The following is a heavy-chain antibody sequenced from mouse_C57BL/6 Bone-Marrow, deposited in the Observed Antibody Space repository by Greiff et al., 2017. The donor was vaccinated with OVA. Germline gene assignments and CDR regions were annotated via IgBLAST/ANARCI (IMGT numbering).Heavy chain of an antibody. CDR1: GYTFTSYW. Sequence: QVQLQQPGAELVKPGASVKLSCKVSGYTFTSYWMQWVKQRPGQGLEWIGEIDPSDSYTNYNQKFKGKATLTVDTSSSTAYMQLSSLTSEDSAVYYCARGGIYQPDYYAMDYWGQGTSVTVSS. D-gene: IGHD2-1*01. CDR2: IDPSDSYT. CDR3: ARGGIYQPDYYAMDY. J-gene: IGHJ4*01. V-gene: IGHV1-50*01.